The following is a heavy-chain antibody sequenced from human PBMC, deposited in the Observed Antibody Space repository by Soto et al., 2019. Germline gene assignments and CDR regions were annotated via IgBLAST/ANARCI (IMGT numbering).Heavy chain of an antibody. J-gene: IGHJ6*02. D-gene: IGHD3-22*01. CDR1: GGSFSGYY. CDR3: ARGDTEDYYDSSGYPSEYYYYYGMDV. CDR2: INHSGST. V-gene: IGHV4-34*01. Sequence: SETLSLTCAVYGGSFSGYYWSWIRQPPGKGLEWIGEINHSGSTNYNPSLKSRVTISVDTSKNQFSLKLSSVTAADTAVYYCARGDTEDYYDSSGYPSEYYYYYGMDVWGQGTTVTVSS.